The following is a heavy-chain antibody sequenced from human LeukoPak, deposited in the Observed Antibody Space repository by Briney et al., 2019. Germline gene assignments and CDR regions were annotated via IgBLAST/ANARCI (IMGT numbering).Heavy chain of an antibody. CDR3: ARYGSYFGY. V-gene: IGHV3-7*03. D-gene: IGHD1-26*01. J-gene: IGHJ4*02. CDR1: GFTFSGFW. Sequence: GGSLRLSCAVSGFTFSGFWMSWSRQAPGKGLEWVASINSDGSEGYYADVVKGRFTISRDNAKNSLYLQINSLRAEDTAVYYCARYGSYFGYWGQGTLVTVSS. CDR2: INSDGSEG.